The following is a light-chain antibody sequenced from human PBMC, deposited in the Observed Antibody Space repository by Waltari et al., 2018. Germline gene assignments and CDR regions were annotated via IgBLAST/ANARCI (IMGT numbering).Light chain of an antibody. J-gene: IGLJ3*02. CDR3: QSFDRSLRGWV. V-gene: IGLV1-40*01. CDR1: SSNFGAGYA. Sequence: QFVLTQPPSVSGTPGQRVTISCTGSSSNFGAGYAVFWYQRLPGTAPKLLIYLNTNRPSGVPDRFSGSRSGTSASLAISGLQIDDEGDYYCQSFDRSLRGWVFGGGTKLTVL. CDR2: LNT.